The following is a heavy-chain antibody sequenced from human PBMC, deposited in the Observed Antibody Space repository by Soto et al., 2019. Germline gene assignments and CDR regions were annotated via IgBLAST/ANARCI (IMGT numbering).Heavy chain of an antibody. CDR2: IDPSDSYT. D-gene: IGHD3-10*01. J-gene: IGHJ4*02. V-gene: IGHV5-10-1*01. Sequence: PGESLKISCKGSGYSFTSYWISWVRQMPGKGLEWMGRIDPSDSYTNYSPSFQGHVTISADKSISTAYLQWSSLKASDTAMYYCASRPIITMVRGVIARIDYWGQGTLVTVSS. CDR3: ASRPIITMVRGVIARIDY. CDR1: GYSFTSYW.